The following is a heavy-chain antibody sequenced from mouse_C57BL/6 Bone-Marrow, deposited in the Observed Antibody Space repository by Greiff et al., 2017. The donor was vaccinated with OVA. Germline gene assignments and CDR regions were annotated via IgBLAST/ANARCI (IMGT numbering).Heavy chain of an antibody. Sequence: EVMLVESGGGLVQPGGSMKLSCVASGFTFSNYWMNWVRQSPEKGLEWVAQIRLKSDNYATHYAESVKGRFTISRDDSKSSVYLQMNNLRAEDTGIYYCTGRLGRGYWYFDVWGTGTTVTVSS. V-gene: IGHV6-3*01. D-gene: IGHD4-1*01. CDR2: IRLKSDNYAT. CDR3: TGRLGRGYWYFDV. CDR1: GFTFSNYW. J-gene: IGHJ1*03.